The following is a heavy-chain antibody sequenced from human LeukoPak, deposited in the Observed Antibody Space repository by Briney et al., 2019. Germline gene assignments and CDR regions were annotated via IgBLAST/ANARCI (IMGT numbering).Heavy chain of an antibody. V-gene: IGHV3-30*18. Sequence: GGSLRLSCATSGFMFNNYGMHWVRQAPGKGLEWVAVISYDGRYKYYADSVKGRFSISRDNSNYTLTLQMSSLRAEDTALYYCAKDRYQQLFGYHYTDVWGKGTTVIVSS. J-gene: IGHJ6*03. D-gene: IGHD5-24*01. CDR2: ISYDGRYK. CDR1: GFMFNNYG. CDR3: AKDRYQQLFGYHYTDV.